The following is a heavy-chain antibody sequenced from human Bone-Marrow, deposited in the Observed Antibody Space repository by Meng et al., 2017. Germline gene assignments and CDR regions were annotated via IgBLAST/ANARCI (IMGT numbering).Heavy chain of an antibody. CDR3: ANGRSADY. CDR2: IYSGGST. D-gene: IGHD1-1*01. J-gene: IGHJ4*02. CDR1: GFTVSSNY. V-gene: IGHV3-53*01. Sequence: LTGAASGFTVSSNYMSWVRQAPGKGLEWVSVIYSGGSTYYADSVKGRFTISRDNSKNTVYLQMNSLRAEDTAVYYCANGRSADYWGQGTLVTVSS.